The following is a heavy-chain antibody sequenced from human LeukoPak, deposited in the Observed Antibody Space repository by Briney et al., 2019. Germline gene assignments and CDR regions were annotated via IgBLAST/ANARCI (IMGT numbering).Heavy chain of an antibody. Sequence: PSETLSLTCTVSGGSISSYDWSWIRQPPGKGLEWIGYIYYSGSTNYNPSLKSRVTISVDTSKNQFSLKLSSVTAADTAVYYCARGFTSAAAGTSSLGYWGQGTLVTVSS. CDR1: GGSISSYD. CDR2: IYYSGST. J-gene: IGHJ4*02. D-gene: IGHD6-13*01. CDR3: ARGFTSAAAGTSSLGY. V-gene: IGHV4-59*12.